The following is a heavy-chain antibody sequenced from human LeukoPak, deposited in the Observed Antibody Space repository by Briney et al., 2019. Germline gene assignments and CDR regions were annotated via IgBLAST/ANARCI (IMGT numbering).Heavy chain of an antibody. V-gene: IGHV3-30*03. CDR3: ASDDSSGYYDPPPGC. J-gene: IGHJ4*02. CDR1: GFTFSSYG. Sequence: GGSLRLSCAASGFTFSSYGMYWVRQAPGKGLEWVAVISYDGSNKYYADSVKGRFTISRDNSKKTLYLQMNSLRAEDTAVYYCASDDSSGYYDPPPGCWGQGTLVTVSS. D-gene: IGHD3-22*01. CDR2: ISYDGSNK.